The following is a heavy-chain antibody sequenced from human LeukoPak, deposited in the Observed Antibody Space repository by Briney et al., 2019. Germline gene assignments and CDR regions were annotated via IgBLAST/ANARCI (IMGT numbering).Heavy chain of an antibody. CDR3: ARDATRGGDNDY. Sequence: GGSLRLSCAASGFTVSAYAMAWVRQAPGKGLEWVSTIYDDNTYYADSVKGRFAISTDNSKNTLYLQMNSLRAEDTAVYYCARDATRGGDNDYWGQGTRVIVSS. V-gene: IGHV3-23*01. J-gene: IGHJ4*02. CDR1: GFTVSAYA. CDR2: IYDDNT. D-gene: IGHD2-21*02.